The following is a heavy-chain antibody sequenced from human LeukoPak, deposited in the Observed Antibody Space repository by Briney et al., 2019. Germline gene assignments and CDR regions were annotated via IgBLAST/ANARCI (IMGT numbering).Heavy chain of an antibody. CDR1: GGSISSGSYY. J-gene: IGHJ3*02. CDR2: IYTNGST. V-gene: IGHV4-61*02. CDR3: ARHRSTYYYDYAFDI. Sequence: SETLSLTCTVSGGSISSGSYYWSWIRQPAGKGLEWIGRIYTNGSTNYNPSLKSRVTISVDTSKNQFSLKLSSVTAADTAVYYCARHRSTYYYDYAFDIWGQGTMVTVSS. D-gene: IGHD3-22*01.